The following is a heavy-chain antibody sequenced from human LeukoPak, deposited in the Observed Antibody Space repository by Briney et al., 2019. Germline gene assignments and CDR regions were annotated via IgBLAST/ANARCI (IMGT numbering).Heavy chain of an antibody. Sequence: ASVKVSCKASGGTFSSYAISWVRQAPGQGLEWTGWINPNSGDTNYAQKFQGRVTMTRDTSISTAYMELSRLRSDDTAVYYCARDHYHKIHSVMVTAPDYWGQGTLVIVSS. CDR3: ARDHYHKIHSVMVTAPDY. J-gene: IGHJ4*02. V-gene: IGHV1-2*02. CDR2: INPNSGDT. D-gene: IGHD2-21*02. CDR1: GGTFSSYA.